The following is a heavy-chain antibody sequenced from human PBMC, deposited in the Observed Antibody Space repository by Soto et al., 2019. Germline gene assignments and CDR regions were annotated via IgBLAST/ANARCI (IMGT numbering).Heavy chain of an antibody. Sequence: ASVQVSCKASGYTFTGYYMHWVRQAPGQGLEWMGWINPNSGGTNYAQKFQGWVTMTRDTSINTAYMELSRLRSDDTAVYYCARGKQWLVDYWGQGTLVTVSS. D-gene: IGHD6-19*01. CDR2: INPNSGGT. CDR1: GYTFTGYY. V-gene: IGHV1-2*04. J-gene: IGHJ4*02. CDR3: ARGKQWLVDY.